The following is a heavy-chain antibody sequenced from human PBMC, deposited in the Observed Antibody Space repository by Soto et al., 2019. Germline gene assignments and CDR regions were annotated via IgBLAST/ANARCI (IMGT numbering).Heavy chain of an antibody. V-gene: IGHV4-39*01. Sequence: ASETLSLTCTVSGGSLSSSSYYWGWVRQPPGKGLEWIGSIYYSGSTYYNPSLKSRVTISVDTSKNQFSLKLSSVTAADTAVYYCASGLRQRWELLGDPLDYWGQGTLVTVSS. CDR3: ASGLRQRWELLGDPLDY. CDR1: GGSLSSSSYY. D-gene: IGHD1-26*01. J-gene: IGHJ4*02. CDR2: IYYSGST.